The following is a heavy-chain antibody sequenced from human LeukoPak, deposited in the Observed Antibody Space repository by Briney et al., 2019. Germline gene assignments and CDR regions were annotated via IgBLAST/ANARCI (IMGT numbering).Heavy chain of an antibody. D-gene: IGHD4-17*01. CDR3: ARLRSPTDY. CDR1: GFTLSPYA. J-gene: IGHJ4*02. Sequence: GGSLRLSCAASGFTLSPYAMSWVRQAPGKGLQWVSSISGSGTRTYYADSVKGRFTISRDNAKNSLFLQMNSLRAEDTAVYYCARLRSPTDYWGQGTLVTVSS. V-gene: IGHV3-21*06. CDR2: ISGSGTRT.